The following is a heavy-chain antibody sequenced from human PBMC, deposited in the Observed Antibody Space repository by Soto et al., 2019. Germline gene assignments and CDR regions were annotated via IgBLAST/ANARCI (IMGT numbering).Heavy chain of an antibody. CDR1: GYTFTSYG. V-gene: IGHV1-18*01. Sequence: GASVKVSCKASGYTFTSYGISWVRQAPGQGLEWMGWISAYNGNTNYAQKLQGRVTMTTDTSTSTAYMELRSLRSDDTAVYYCARDRTAVTTPNWFDPWGKGTLVTVPS. CDR3: ARDRTAVTTPNWFDP. J-gene: IGHJ5*02. D-gene: IGHD4-17*01. CDR2: ISAYNGNT.